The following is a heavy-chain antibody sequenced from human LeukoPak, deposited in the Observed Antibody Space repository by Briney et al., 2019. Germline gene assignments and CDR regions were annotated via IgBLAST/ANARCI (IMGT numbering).Heavy chain of an antibody. D-gene: IGHD5-18*01. CDR3: ARVDTAMVPDY. V-gene: IGHV1-18*01. CDR1: GYTFTSYG. J-gene: IGHJ4*02. CDR2: ISAYNGNT. Sequence: ASVKVSCKASGYTFTSYGISWVRQAPGQGLEWMGWISAYNGNTNYAQKLQGRVTITADKSTSTAYMELSSLRSEDTAVYYCARVDTAMVPDYWGQGTLVTVSS.